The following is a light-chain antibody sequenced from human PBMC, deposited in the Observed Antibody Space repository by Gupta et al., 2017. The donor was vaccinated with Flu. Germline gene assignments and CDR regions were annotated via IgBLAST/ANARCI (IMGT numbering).Light chain of an antibody. J-gene: IGLJ3*02. CDR1: TSNTGNSR. V-gene: IGLV1-47*01. Sequence: QSVLTQPPSASGTPGQRVTISCSGSTSNTGNSRVSWYQQLPGMAPKLLIHRNNQRPSGVPDRFSGSKSGTSASLTINGLRSEDEADYYCATWDEELRGVFGGGTKATIL. CDR3: ATWDEELRGV. CDR2: RNN.